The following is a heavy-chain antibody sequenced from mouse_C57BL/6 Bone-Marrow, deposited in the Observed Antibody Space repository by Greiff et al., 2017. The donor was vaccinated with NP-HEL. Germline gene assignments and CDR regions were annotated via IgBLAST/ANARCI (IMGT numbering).Heavy chain of an antibody. CDR3: HWYFGG. J-gene: IGHJ1*03. V-gene: IGHV1-59*01. CDR2: IDPSDSYT. CDR1: GYSFTSYW. Sequence: QVQLQQPGAELVRPGTSVKLSCKASGYSFTSYWMHWVKQRPGQGLEWIGVIDPSDSYTNYNQKFKGKATLTVDTSSSTAYMQLSCLTSEDSAVYYCHWYFGGRGTGTTGTGPS.